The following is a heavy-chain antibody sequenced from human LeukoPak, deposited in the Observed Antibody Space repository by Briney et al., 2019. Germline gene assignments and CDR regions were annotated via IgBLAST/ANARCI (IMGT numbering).Heavy chain of an antibody. CDR1: GFIFSSYS. CDR3: ARITPWIQYQEYGLDV. V-gene: IGHV3-21*01. CDR2: ISSSSSHI. Sequence: GGSLRLSCAVSGFIFSSYSMHWVRQAPGKGLEWVSPISSSSSHIYYADSVKGRFTISRDSAKNSLYLQMTSLRAGDTAVYYCARITPWIQYQEYGLDVWGQGTTVTVSS. D-gene: IGHD5-18*01. J-gene: IGHJ6*02.